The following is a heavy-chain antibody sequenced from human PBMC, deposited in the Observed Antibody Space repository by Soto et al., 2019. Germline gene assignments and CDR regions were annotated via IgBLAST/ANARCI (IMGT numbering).Heavy chain of an antibody. J-gene: IGHJ5*02. D-gene: IGHD3-3*01. CDR2: IYHSGST. CDR1: GGSISSNTW. Sequence: QVQLQESGPGLVKPSGTLSLTCAVSGGSISSNTWWSWVRQPPGKGVEWIGEIYHSGSTNYNPSLKSRVTISVDKSKNQFSLKLSSVTAADTAVYYCARDPRSVYDFSNWFDPWGQGTLVTVSS. CDR3: ARDPRSVYDFSNWFDP. V-gene: IGHV4-4*02.